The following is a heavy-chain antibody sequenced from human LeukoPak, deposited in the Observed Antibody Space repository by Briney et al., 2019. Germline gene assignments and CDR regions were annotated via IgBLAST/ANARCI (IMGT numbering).Heavy chain of an antibody. D-gene: IGHD4-23*01. CDR3: ARDFWGEGGNRRFDY. CDR2: IYYSGST. V-gene: IGHV4-31*03. CDR1: GGSISSGGYY. Sequence: PSETLSLTCTVSGGSISSGGYYWSWIRQHPGKGLEWIGYIYYSGSTYYNPSLKSRVTISVDTSKNQFSLKLSSVTAADTAVYYCARDFWGEGGNRRFDYWGQGTLVTVSS. J-gene: IGHJ4*02.